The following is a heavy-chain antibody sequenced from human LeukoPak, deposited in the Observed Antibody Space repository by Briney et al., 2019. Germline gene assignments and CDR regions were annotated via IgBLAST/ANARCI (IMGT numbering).Heavy chain of an antibody. CDR2: INHSGSA. Sequence: SETLSLTCAVYGGSFSRYYWTWIRQPPGKGLEWIGEINHSGSANYNPSLKSRVTISVDASKSQFSLRLSSVTAADTAVYYCARDRRYSRPRSDWFDPWGQGTLVTVSS. D-gene: IGHD6-13*01. CDR3: ARDRRYSRPRSDWFDP. CDR1: GGSFSRYY. J-gene: IGHJ5*02. V-gene: IGHV4-34*01.